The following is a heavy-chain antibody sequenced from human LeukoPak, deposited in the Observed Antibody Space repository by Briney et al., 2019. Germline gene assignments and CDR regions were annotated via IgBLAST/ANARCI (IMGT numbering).Heavy chain of an antibody. CDR3: ARRGDDSSGYGAFDI. CDR2: IIPIFGTA. CDR1: GGTFSSYA. D-gene: IGHD3-22*01. V-gene: IGHV1-69*13. J-gene: IGHJ3*02. Sequence: SVKVSCKASGGTFSSYAISWVRQAPGQGLEWMGGIIPIFGTANYAQKFQGRVTITADESTSTAYMELSSLRSEDTAVYYCARRGDDSSGYGAFDIWGQGTMVTVSS.